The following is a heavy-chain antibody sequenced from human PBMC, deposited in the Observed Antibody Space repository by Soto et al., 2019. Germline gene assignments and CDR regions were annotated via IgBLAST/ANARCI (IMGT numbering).Heavy chain of an antibody. CDR1: GFTFDDFA. CDR2: ISCNSGIT. CDR3: AKDTSFQLLHKGTFYS. Sequence: EVQLVESGGGLVQPGRSLRLSCAASGFTFDDFAMHWVRQVPGKGLEWVSCISCNSGITAYADSVRGRFTISRDNAKNSLYLQMNSLRAEDTAVYYCAKDTSFQLLHKGTFYSWGQGTLVTVSS. D-gene: IGHD2-2*01. V-gene: IGHV3-9*01. J-gene: IGHJ4*02.